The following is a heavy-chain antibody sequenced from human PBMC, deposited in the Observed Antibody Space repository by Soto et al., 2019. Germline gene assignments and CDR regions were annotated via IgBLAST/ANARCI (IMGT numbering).Heavy chain of an antibody. D-gene: IGHD3-10*01. CDR2: INPNSGGT. CDR3: ARGANYGSGRYYYYYGMDV. V-gene: IGHV1-2*04. J-gene: IGHJ6*02. Sequence: ASVKVSCKASGYTFTGYYMHWVRQAPGQGLEWMGWINPNSGGTNYAQKFQGWVTMTRDTSISTAYMELSRLRSDDTAVYYCARGANYGSGRYYYYYGMDVWGQGTTVTAP. CDR1: GYTFTGYY.